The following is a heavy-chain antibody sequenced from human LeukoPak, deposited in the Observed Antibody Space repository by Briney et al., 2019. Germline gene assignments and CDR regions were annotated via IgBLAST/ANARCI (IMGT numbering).Heavy chain of an antibody. CDR1: GGSVSSGLYY. J-gene: IGHJ4*02. CDR3: ARVLYSSSWYYFDS. Sequence: SGTLSLTCTVSGGSVSSGLYYWSWIRQPPGKGLEWIGYIYYSGSTNYNPSLKSRVTISVDTSKNQFSLKLTSVTAADTAVYYCARVLYSSSWYYFDSWGQGTLVTVSS. V-gene: IGHV4-61*01. CDR2: IYYSGST. D-gene: IGHD6-13*01.